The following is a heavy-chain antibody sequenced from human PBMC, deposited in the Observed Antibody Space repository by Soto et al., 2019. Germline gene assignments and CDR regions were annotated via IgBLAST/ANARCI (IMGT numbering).Heavy chain of an antibody. V-gene: IGHV4-31*03. D-gene: IGHD5-12*01. CDR3: ARGDIVATSTTPFDY. Sequence: QVQLQESGPGLVKPSQTLSLTCTVSGGSVSSGGYYWNWIRQHPGKGLEWIGYIFDSGSTSYNPSRKSRITVSVDTSKNQVSLKLSSVTAADTAVYYCARGDIVATSTTPFDYRGQGTLVTVSS. CDR1: GGSVSSGGYY. CDR2: IFDSGST. J-gene: IGHJ4*02.